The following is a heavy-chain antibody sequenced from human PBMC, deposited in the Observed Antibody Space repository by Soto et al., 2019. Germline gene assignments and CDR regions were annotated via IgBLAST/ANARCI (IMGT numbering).Heavy chain of an antibody. CDR1: GFPFSVHY. CDR2: TRNKVNSYTT. V-gene: IGHV3-72*01. D-gene: IGHD2-15*01. Sequence: EVQLVESGGGLVQPGGSLRLSCAASGFPFSVHYMEWVRQAPGKGLEWVGRTRNKVNSYTTEYAASVKGRFTISRDDSTNSLCLQMNSLKTEDTAVYYCARGGYCSGGSCSSFDYWGQGTLVSVSS. CDR3: ARGGYCSGGSCSSFDY. J-gene: IGHJ4*02.